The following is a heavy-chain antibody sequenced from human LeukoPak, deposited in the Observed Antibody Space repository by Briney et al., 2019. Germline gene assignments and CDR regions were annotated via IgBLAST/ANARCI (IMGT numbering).Heavy chain of an antibody. D-gene: IGHD6-13*01. CDR1: GFTFDDYA. CDR3: AKGGGSSWYEGSWFDP. J-gene: IGHJ5*02. Sequence: PGRSMRLPCAASGFTFDDYAMHWVRHAPGKGREWDSGISWNSGSIGYADSVKGRFTISRDNAQNSLYLQMNSLRAEDMALYYCAKGGGSSWYEGSWFDPWGQGTLVTVSS. V-gene: IGHV3-9*03. CDR2: ISWNSGSI.